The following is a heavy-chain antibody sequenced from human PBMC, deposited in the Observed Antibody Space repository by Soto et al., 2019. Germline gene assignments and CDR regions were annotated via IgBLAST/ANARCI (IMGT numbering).Heavy chain of an antibody. J-gene: IGHJ4*02. D-gene: IGHD1-26*01. CDR1: GFTFSSST. CDR2: ISGSGGTT. V-gene: IGHV3-23*01. Sequence: GGSLRLSCAASGFTFSSSTMSWVRQAPGKGLEWVSAISGSGGTTYYADSVKGRFAISRDNSKNTLYLQMNSLRAEDTALYYCAPVHSGSYSSDYWGQGTLVTVSS. CDR3: APVHSGSYSSDY.